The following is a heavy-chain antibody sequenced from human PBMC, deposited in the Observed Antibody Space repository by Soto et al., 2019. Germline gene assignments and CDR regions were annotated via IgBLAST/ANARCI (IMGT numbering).Heavy chain of an antibody. J-gene: IGHJ2*01. CDR1: SGSISSGGYY. Sequence: QVQLQESGPGLVKPSQPLSLTCTVSSGSISSGGYYWSWIRQHPGKGLEWIGYIYYSGSTNYNPSLKSRVTISVDTSKNQCSLKLSSVTAADTAVYYCARDPGDYHSDWYFDLWGRGTLVTVSS. CDR2: IYYSGST. CDR3: ARDPGDYHSDWYFDL. D-gene: IGHD4-17*01. V-gene: IGHV4-31*03.